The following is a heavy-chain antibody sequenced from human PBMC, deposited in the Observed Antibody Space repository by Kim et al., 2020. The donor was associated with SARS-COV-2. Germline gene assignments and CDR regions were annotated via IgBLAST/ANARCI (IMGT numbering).Heavy chain of an antibody. CDR3: ASNNIAAPPFAFDI. CDR2: ISSSSSYI. D-gene: IGHD6-6*01. Sequence: GGSLRLSCAASGFTFSSYSMNWVRQAPGKGLEWVSSISSSSSYIYYADSVKGRFTISRDNAKNSLYLQMNSLRAEDTAVYYCASNNIAAPPFAFDIWGQGTMVTVSS. J-gene: IGHJ3*02. V-gene: IGHV3-21*01. CDR1: GFTFSSYS.